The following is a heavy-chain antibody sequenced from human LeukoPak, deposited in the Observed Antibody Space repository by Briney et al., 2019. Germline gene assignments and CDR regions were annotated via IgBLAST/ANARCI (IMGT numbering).Heavy chain of an antibody. D-gene: IGHD2-15*01. Sequence: SVKVSCKASGYTFTSYGISWVRQAPGQGLEWMGWTSAYNGNTNYAQKLQGRVTMTTDTSTSTAYMELRSLRSDDTAVYYCARDPSVVVAATVVDYWGQGTLVTVSS. CDR1: GYTFTSYG. J-gene: IGHJ4*02. CDR2: TSAYNGNT. V-gene: IGHV1-18*01. CDR3: ARDPSVVVAATVVDY.